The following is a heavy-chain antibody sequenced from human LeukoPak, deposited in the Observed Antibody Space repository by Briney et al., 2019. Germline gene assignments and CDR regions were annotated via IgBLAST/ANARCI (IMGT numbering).Heavy chain of an antibody. J-gene: IGHJ6*02. CDR3: ARSYYGSGTSYGMDV. Sequence: GWSLRLSCAVSGFTFSRHWMSWVRQVPGKGLEWLANIKQDGSEKYYVDSVEGRFTISRDNAKNSLYLQMNSLRAEDTAVYYCARSYYGSGTSYGMDVWGQGTTVTVSS. V-gene: IGHV3-7*01. CDR2: IKQDGSEK. D-gene: IGHD3-10*01. CDR1: GFTFSRHW.